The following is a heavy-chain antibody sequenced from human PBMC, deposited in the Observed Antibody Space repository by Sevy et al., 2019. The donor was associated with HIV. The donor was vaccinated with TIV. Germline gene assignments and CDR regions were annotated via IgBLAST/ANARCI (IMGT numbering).Heavy chain of an antibody. CDR3: ARKYYDILTGYYRFDP. CDR2: IYPGDSDT. Sequence: GESLKISCKGSGYSFTSYWIGWVRQMPGKGLEWMGIIYPGDSDTRYSPSFQGQVTISGDKSISTAYLQWSSLKASDTAMYYCARKYYDILTGYYRFDPWGQGTLVTVSS. J-gene: IGHJ5*02. CDR1: GYSFTSYW. D-gene: IGHD3-9*01. V-gene: IGHV5-51*01.